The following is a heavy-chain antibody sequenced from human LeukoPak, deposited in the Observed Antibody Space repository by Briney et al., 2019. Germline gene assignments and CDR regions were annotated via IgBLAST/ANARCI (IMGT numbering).Heavy chain of an antibody. CDR3: TRDWRYKAFDI. V-gene: IGHV3-74*01. CDR2: INGDGTST. D-gene: IGHD3-3*01. CDR1: GFTFSSYW. J-gene: IGHJ3*02. Sequence: GGSLRLSCADSGFTFSSYWMHWVRHAPGKGLVWVSRINGDGTSTTYADSVKGRFTISRDNAKNTLYLQMNSLRAEDTAVYYCTRDWRYKAFDIWGQGTMVTVSS.